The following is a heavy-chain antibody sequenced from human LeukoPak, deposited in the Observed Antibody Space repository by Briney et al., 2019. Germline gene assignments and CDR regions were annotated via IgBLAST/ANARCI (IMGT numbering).Heavy chain of an antibody. CDR2: IRQDGSEK. Sequence: GGSLRLSCTASGFTFSNSWMSWVRQAPGKGPEWVANIRQDGSEKYYVDSVKGRFTISRDNAKNSLFLQMNSLRAEDTAVYYCARNQYWGQGTLVTVSS. J-gene: IGHJ4*02. D-gene: IGHD4-11*01. CDR3: ARNQY. CDR1: GFTFSNSW. V-gene: IGHV3-7*01.